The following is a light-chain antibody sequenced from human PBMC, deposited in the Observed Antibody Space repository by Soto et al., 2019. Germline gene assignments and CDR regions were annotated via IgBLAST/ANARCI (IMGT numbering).Light chain of an antibody. CDR1: QGVSSY. CDR2: DAS. J-gene: IGKJ4*01. V-gene: IGKV3D-11*01. Sequence: EIVLTQSPATLSLSPGERATLSCRASQGVSSYLAWYQQKPGQAPRLLIYDASNRATGIPARFSGSGPGTDFTLTISSLEPEDFAVYYCQQYGNSPRSFGGGTKVDIK. CDR3: QQYGNSPRS.